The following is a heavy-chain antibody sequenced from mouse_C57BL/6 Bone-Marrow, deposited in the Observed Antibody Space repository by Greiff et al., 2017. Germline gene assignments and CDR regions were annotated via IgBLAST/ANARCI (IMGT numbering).Heavy chain of an antibody. V-gene: IGHV5-4*01. Sequence: DVQLVESGGGLVKPGGSLKLSCAASGFTFSSYAMSWVRQTPEKRLEWVATISDGGSYTYYPDNVKGRFTISRDNAKNNLYLQMSHLKSEDTAMYYCASLWDEDYWGQGTTLTVSS. J-gene: IGHJ2*01. D-gene: IGHD4-1*01. CDR2: ISDGGSYT. CDR3: ASLWDEDY. CDR1: GFTFSSYA.